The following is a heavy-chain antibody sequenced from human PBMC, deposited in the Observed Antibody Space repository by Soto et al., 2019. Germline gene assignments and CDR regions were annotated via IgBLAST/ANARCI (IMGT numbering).Heavy chain of an antibody. J-gene: IGHJ4*02. CDR2: ISGSGGST. D-gene: IGHD5-12*01. Sequence: PGGSLRLSCAASGFTFSSYAMSWVRQAPGKGLEWVSAISGSGGSTYYADSVKGRFTISRDNSKNTLYLQMNSLRAEDTAVYYCANSRYGDYVPFDYWGQGTLVTVSS. CDR1: GFTFSSYA. V-gene: IGHV3-23*01. CDR3: ANSRYGDYVPFDY.